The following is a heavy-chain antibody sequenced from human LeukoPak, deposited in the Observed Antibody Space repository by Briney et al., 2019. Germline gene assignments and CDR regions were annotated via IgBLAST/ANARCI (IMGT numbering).Heavy chain of an antibody. J-gene: IGHJ4*02. D-gene: IGHD2-2*01. V-gene: IGHV3-23*01. CDR1: GCTFSSYA. CDR3: AKDGCSSTSCYFDY. CDR2: ISGSGGST. Sequence: GGALRLSCAASGCTFSSYAMSWVRQAPGKGLEWVSAISGSGGSTYYADSVKGRFTISRDNSKNTLYLQMNSLRAEDTAVYYCAKDGCSSTSCYFDYWGQGTLVTVSS.